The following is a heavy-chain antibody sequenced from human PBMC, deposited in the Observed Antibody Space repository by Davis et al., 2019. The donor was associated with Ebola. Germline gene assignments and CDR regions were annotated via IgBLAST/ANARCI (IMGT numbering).Heavy chain of an antibody. Sequence: HTGGSLRLSCAASGFTFSSYGMHWVRQAPGKGLVWVSRINRDESGTTYADSVKGRFTISRDNAKNSLYLQMNSLRAEDTALYYCAKDMGSSWYSSWFDPWGQGTLVTVSS. CDR1: GFTFSSYG. CDR3: AKDMGSSWYSSWFDP. D-gene: IGHD6-13*01. CDR2: INRDESGT. V-gene: IGHV3-74*01. J-gene: IGHJ5*02.